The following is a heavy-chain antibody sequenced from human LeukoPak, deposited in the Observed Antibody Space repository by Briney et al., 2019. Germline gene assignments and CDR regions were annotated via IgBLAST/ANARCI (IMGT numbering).Heavy chain of an antibody. Sequence: SETLSLTCTVSGGSISSSSYYWGWIRQPPGKGLEWIGYIYYSGSTNYNPSLKSRVTISVDTSKNQFSLKLSSVTAADTAVYYCARVGVTTDWYFDLWGRGTLVTVSS. CDR1: GGSISSSSYY. J-gene: IGHJ2*01. V-gene: IGHV4-61*05. CDR3: ARVGVTTDWYFDL. CDR2: IYYSGST. D-gene: IGHD2-21*02.